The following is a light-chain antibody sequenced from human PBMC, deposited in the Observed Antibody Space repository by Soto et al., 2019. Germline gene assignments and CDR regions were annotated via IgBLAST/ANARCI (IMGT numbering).Light chain of an antibody. V-gene: IGKV3-20*01. CDR1: QSVSSSF. CDR2: GAS. CDR3: QQYDSSPLT. Sequence: IQFTPSALSRRLYHGPRATLSCRASQSVSSSFLAWYQQKPGQAPRLLIYGASGRATGVPDRFSGSGSGTDFTLSISRLEPEDFAVYYCQQYDSSPLTFGGGTKVDIK. J-gene: IGKJ4*01.